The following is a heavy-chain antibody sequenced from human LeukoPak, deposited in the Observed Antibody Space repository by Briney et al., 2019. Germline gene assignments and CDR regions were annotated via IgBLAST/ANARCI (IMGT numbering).Heavy chain of an antibody. D-gene: IGHD3-9*01. CDR1: GGSISSGSYY. V-gene: IGHV4-61*02. CDR2: IYTSGST. J-gene: IGHJ3*02. Sequence: SQTLSLTCTVSGGSISSGSYYWSWIRQPAGKGLEWIGRIYTSGSTNYNPSLKSRVTISVDTSKNQFSLKLSSVTAADTAVYYCARHDWTFDIWGQGTMVTASS. CDR3: ARHDWTFDI.